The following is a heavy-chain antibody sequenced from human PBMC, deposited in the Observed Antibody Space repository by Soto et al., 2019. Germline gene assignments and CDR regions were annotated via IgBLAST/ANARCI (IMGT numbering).Heavy chain of an antibody. J-gene: IGHJ3*01. D-gene: IGHD3-3*01. CDR2: ITAAPSSI. Sequence: RSLRLSCAGSRFTFIRCSFNWVRQNPGRGLEWIAYITAAPSSIYYADSVKGRFTISRDDARSSVHLQMNSLRAEDTAVYYCVRHSPTFGIITSDAFDVWGQGTMVTVSS. CDR3: VRHSPTFGIITSDAFDV. CDR1: RFTFIRCS. V-gene: IGHV3-48*01.